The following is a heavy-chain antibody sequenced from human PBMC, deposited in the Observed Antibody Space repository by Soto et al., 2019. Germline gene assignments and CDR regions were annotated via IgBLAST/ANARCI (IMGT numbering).Heavy chain of an antibody. CDR1: GFTFSNSA. CDR2: FSGGGDSS. V-gene: IGHV3-23*01. D-gene: IGHD1-26*01. CDR3: ARGERQMGRLDY. Sequence: PEGSLRLSCAASGFTFSNSAMSWVRQAPGKGLEWVSGFSGGGDSSYYADSVKGRFTISRDNSKNTLYLQMNSLRVEDTAVYFCARGERQMGRLDYWGQGTLVTVSS. J-gene: IGHJ4*02.